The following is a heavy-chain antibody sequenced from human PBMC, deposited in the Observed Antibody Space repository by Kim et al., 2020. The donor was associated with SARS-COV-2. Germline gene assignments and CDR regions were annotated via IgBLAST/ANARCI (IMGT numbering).Heavy chain of an antibody. D-gene: IGHD3-22*01. J-gene: IGHJ4*02. CDR3: ARDHGGSYYYDSSGYTDY. V-gene: IGHV3-11*01. Sequence: KGRFTISRDNAKNSLYLQMNSLRAEDTAVYYCARDHGGSYYYDSSGYTDYWGQGTLVTVSS.